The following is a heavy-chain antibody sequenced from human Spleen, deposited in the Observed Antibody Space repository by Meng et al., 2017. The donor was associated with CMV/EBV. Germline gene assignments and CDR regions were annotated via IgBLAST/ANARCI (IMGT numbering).Heavy chain of an antibody. Sequence: GESLKISCAASGFTFSSYWMSWVRQAPGKGLEWVANIKQDGSEKYYVDSVKGRSTISRDNAKNSLYLQMNSLRAEDTAVYYCARDHSFVVVPAAITNGMDVWGQGTTVTVSS. V-gene: IGHV3-7*01. CDR3: ARDHSFVVVPAAITNGMDV. D-gene: IGHD2-2*02. CDR2: IKQDGSEK. CDR1: GFTFSSYW. J-gene: IGHJ6*02.